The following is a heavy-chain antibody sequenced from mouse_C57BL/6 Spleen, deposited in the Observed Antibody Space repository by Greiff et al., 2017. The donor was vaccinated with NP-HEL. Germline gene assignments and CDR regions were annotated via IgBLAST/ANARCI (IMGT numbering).Heavy chain of an antibody. J-gene: IGHJ1*03. V-gene: IGHV1-81*01. CDR1: GYTFTSYG. Sequence: QVQLQQSGAELARPGASVKLSCKASGYTFTSYGISWVKQRTGQGLEWIGEIYPRSGNTYYNEKFKGKATLTADKSSSTAYMELRSLTSEDSAVYFCASGGFYDSDWYFDVWGTGTTVTVSS. D-gene: IGHD2-4*01. CDR2: IYPRSGNT. CDR3: ASGGFYDSDWYFDV.